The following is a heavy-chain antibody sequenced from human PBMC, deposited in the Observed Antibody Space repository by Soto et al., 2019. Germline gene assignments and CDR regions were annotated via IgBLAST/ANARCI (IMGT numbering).Heavy chain of an antibody. J-gene: IGHJ4*02. V-gene: IGHV4-39*01. CDR2: SYYSGST. CDR1: GGSISSSSYY. CDR3: ARRGSGGIAVAGTSFDY. D-gene: IGHD6-19*01. Sequence: QLQLQESGPGLVKPSETLSLTCTVSGGSISSSSYYWGWIRQPPGKGLEWIGASYYSGSTYYNPAPTLRVPISVDTSKNRFSLTLSSVTAADTAVFYCARRGSGGIAVAGTSFDYWGQGTLVTVSS.